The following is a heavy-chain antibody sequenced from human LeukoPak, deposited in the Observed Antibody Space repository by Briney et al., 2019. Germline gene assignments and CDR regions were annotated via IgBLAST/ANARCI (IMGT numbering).Heavy chain of an antibody. Sequence: ASVKVSCKASGYTFTGYYMHWVRQAPGQGVEGMGWINPNSGGTNYAQKFQGRVTMTRDTSISTAYMELSRLRSDDTAVYYCARGPRRASTIAALFDYWGQGTLVTVSS. CDR3: ARGPRRASTIAALFDY. V-gene: IGHV1-2*02. D-gene: IGHD6-13*01. CDR1: GYTFTGYY. J-gene: IGHJ4*02. CDR2: INPNSGGT.